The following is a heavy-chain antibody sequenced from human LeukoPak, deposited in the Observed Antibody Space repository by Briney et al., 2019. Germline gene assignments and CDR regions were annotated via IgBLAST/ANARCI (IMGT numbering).Heavy chain of an antibody. Sequence: GASVKVSCKASGGTFSSYAISWVRQAPGQGLEWMGGIIPIFGTANYAQKFQGRVTITADKSTSTAYMELSSLRSEDTAVYYCASGSSGWYGGYYFDYWGQGTLVTVSS. J-gene: IGHJ4*02. CDR1: GGTFSSYA. D-gene: IGHD6-19*01. CDR2: IIPIFGTA. V-gene: IGHV1-69*06. CDR3: ASGSSGWYGGYYFDY.